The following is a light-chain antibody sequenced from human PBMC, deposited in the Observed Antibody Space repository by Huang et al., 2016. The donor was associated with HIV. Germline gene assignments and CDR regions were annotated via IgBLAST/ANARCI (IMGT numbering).Light chain of an antibody. CDR1: QSVLKTSDNKNC. CDR2: GAS. Sequence: DIVVTQSPDSLALSLGGRAAINCTASQSVLKTSDNKNCLSWYQLKPGQPPKLRIYGASTRESGVPDRFSGSGSGTHFTLTIASLQAEDVAVYYCHQYYDTPQTFGQGTKVEVK. J-gene: IGKJ1*01. CDR3: HQYYDTPQT. V-gene: IGKV4-1*01.